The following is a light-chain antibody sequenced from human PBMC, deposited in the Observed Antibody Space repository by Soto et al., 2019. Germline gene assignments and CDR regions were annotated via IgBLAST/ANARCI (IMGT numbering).Light chain of an antibody. CDR2: DDX. V-gene: IGKV1-5*01. CDR1: QSIRSC. CDR3: QQYNRYSTQT. J-gene: IGKJ1*01. Sequence: DIQVTQSSSSLSASLXDRVTITCLASQSIRSCLAXXHQQXXXXTKLXXXDDXSLESGVPSRFRGSGSGKEFTLTISSLQPDYFATYYCQQYNRYSTQTFGQGTKVDIK.